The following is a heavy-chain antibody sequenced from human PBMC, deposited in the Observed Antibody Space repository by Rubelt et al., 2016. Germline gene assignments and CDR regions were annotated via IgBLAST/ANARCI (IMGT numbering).Heavy chain of an antibody. J-gene: IGHJ3*02. Sequence: QVQLQESGPGLVKPSETLSLTCTVSGGSISSYYWSWIRQPPGKGLEWIGYIYYSGSTNYNPSLKSLVTISVDTSKNHFSLKLGSVTATDTAVYYCARSYDSSGYYCLSAFDIWGQGTMVTVSS. D-gene: IGHD3-22*01. CDR1: GGSISSYY. CDR2: IYYSGST. V-gene: IGHV4-59*08. CDR3: ARSYDSSGYYCLSAFDI.